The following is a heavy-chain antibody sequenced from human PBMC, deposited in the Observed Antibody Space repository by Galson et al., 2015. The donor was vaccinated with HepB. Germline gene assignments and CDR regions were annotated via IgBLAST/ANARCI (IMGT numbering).Heavy chain of an antibody. D-gene: IGHD3-22*01. CDR2: IIPIFGSA. V-gene: IGHV1-69*13. Sequence: SVKVSCKASGGTFSTYTLSWVRQAPGQGLEWMGGIIPIFGSANYAQKFQGRVTITADESTSTTYMVLRRLRSEDTAVYYCARQYDTSGYYPYWGQGTLVTVSS. J-gene: IGHJ4*02. CDR3: ARQYDTSGYYPY. CDR1: GGTFSTYT.